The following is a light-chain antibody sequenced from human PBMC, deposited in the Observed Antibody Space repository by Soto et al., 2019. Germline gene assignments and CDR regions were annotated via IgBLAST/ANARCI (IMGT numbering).Light chain of an antibody. J-gene: IGKJ1*01. V-gene: IGKV1-5*01. CDR3: QQYNTYRAT. CDR2: DVS. Sequence: DIQMTQSPSTLSASVGDRVTITCRASQSISHWLAWYQQKPGRAPKVLIYDVSNLESGVPSRFSGSGSGTECTLTISSLQPDDFATYYCQQYNTYRATFGQGTKVEIK. CDR1: QSISHW.